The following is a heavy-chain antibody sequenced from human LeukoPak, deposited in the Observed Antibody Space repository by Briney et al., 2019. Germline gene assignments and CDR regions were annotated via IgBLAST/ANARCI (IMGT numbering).Heavy chain of an antibody. D-gene: IGHD3-10*01. CDR2: IDWDDDK. V-gene: IGHV2-70*01. CDR1: GFSLSTSGMC. CDR3: ARTFGDGIYYFDY. J-gene: IGHJ4*02. Sequence: SGPTLVNPTQTLTLTCSFSGFSLSTSGMCVSWLRQPPGKALEWVALIDWDDDKYYSTSLKTRLTISKDTSKSQVVLTMTNMDPVDTATYYCARTFGDGIYYFDYWGQGTLVTVSS.